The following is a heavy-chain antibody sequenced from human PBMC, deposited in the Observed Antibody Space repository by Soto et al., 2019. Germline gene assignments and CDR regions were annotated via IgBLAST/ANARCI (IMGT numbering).Heavy chain of an antibody. J-gene: IGHJ6*02. CDR1: GFTISNYG. V-gene: IGHV3-30-3*01. D-gene: IGHD2-2*01. Sequence: GGSLRLSCAASGFTISNYGMHWVRQAPGKGLEWVAVISYDGTITYYADSVKGRFTISRDSSKNTLYLEMNSLRTEDTAVYYCATTRVGPCSSSICFSGIFDGMDVWGQGTTVTVSS. CDR3: ATTRVGPCSSSICFSGIFDGMDV. CDR2: ISYDGTIT.